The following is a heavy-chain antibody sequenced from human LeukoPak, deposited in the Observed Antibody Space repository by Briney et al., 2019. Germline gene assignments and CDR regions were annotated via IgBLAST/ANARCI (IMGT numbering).Heavy chain of an antibody. J-gene: IGHJ6*03. CDR2: IYYSGST. Sequence: SETLSLTCTVSGGSISSSSYYWGWIRQPPGKGLEWVGSIYYSGSTYYNPSLKSRVTISVDTSKNQFSLRLSSVTAADTAVYYCARRGDSSSAYYYYCYYMDVWGKGTTVTVSS. D-gene: IGHD6-6*01. CDR1: GGSISSSSYY. V-gene: IGHV4-39*01. CDR3: ARRGDSSSAYYYYCYYMDV.